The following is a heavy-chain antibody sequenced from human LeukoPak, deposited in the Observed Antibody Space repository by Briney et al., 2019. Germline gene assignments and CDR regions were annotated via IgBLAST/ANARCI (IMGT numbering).Heavy chain of an antibody. D-gene: IGHD3-9*01. CDR3: ARDGHGDGFLTGYSYFGMDV. CDR2: ISSSSYI. Sequence: GGSLRLSCAASGFTFSSHSMNWVRQAPGKGLEWVSSISSSSYIYYADSVKGRFTISRDNANNSLFLQMNSLRAEDTAVYFCARDGHGDGFLTGYSYFGMDVWGQGTTVTVSS. J-gene: IGHJ6*02. V-gene: IGHV3-21*01. CDR1: GFTFSSHS.